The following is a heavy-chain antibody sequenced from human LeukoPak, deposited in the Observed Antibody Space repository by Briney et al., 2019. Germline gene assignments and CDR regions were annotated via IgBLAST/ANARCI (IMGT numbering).Heavy chain of an antibody. Sequence: ASVKVSCKASGYTFTGYYMHWVRQAPGQGLEWMGWINPNSGGTNYAQKFQGRVTMTRDTSISTAYMELSRLRSDDTAVYYCARDRRIRLRYFGSDPAFDIWGQGTMVTVSS. V-gene: IGHV1-2*02. CDR2: INPNSGGT. CDR1: GYTFTGYY. D-gene: IGHD3-9*01. J-gene: IGHJ3*02. CDR3: ARDRRIRLRYFGSDPAFDI.